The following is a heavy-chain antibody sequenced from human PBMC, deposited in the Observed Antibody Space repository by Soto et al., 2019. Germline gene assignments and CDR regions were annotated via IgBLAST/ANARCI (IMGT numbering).Heavy chain of an antibody. J-gene: IGHJ6*03. D-gene: IGHD1-7*01. V-gene: IGHV3-30*18. CDR1: GFTFSSYG. CDR3: AKDALLGLELLSAYYYYMDV. Sequence: GGSLRLSCAASGFTFSSYGMHWVRQAPGKGLEWVAVISYDGSNKYYADSVKGRFTISRDNSKNTLYLQMNSLRAEDTAVYYCAKDALLGLELLSAYYYYMDVWGKGTTVTVSS. CDR2: ISYDGSNK.